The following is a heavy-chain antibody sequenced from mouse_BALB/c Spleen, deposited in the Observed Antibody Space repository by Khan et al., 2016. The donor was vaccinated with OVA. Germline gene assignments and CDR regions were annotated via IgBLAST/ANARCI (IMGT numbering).Heavy chain of an antibody. CDR2: IWSDGST. J-gene: IGHJ4*01. CDR3: ARQPYYHYYVMDY. Sequence: QVQLKESGPGLVAPSQSLSITCTISGFSLTSYGIHWVRQPPGKGLEWLVVIWSDGSTTYNSTLKSRLSITKDNSKSQVFLKMNSLQTDDIAMYYCARQPYYHYYVMDYWGQGTSVTVSS. D-gene: IGHD2-10*01. CDR1: GFSLTSYG. V-gene: IGHV2-6-1*01.